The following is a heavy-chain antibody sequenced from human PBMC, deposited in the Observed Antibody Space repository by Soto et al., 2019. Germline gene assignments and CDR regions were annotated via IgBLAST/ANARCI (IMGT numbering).Heavy chain of an antibody. D-gene: IGHD2-21*01. CDR2: ISGSGGST. CDR1: GFTFSSYA. J-gene: IGHJ4*02. Sequence: GGSLRLSCAASGFTFSSYAMNWVRQAPGKGLEWVSVISGSGGSTYYADSVKGRFTISRDNSKNTLYLQMNSLRAEDTAVYYWARRGPGPYLADGGRGTLFTVS. CDR3: ARRGPGPYLAD. V-gene: IGHV3-23*01.